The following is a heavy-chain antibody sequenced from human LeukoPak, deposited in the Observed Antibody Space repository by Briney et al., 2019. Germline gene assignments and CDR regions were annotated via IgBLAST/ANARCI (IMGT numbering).Heavy chain of an antibody. CDR3: ARAARLIQLWPEPMDV. V-gene: IGHV4-34*01. J-gene: IGHJ6*03. D-gene: IGHD5-18*01. CDR1: GGSFSGDY. CDR2: INHSGST. Sequence: PSETLSLTCAVYGGSFSGDYWSWIRQPPGRGLEWIGEINHSGSTNYNPSLKSRATISVDTSKNQFSLKLSSVTAADTAVYYCARAARLIQLWPEPMDVWGKGTTVTVSS.